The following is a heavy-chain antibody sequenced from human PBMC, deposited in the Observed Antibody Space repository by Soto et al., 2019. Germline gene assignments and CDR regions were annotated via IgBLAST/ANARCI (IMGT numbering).Heavy chain of an antibody. V-gene: IGHV4-4*07. J-gene: IGHJ6*02. D-gene: IGHD6-13*01. CDR1: GGSISSYY. Sequence: LSLTCTVSGGSISSYYWSWIRQPAGKGLEWIGRIYTSGSTNYNPSLKSRVTMSVDTSKNQFSLKLSSVTAADTAVYYCARSGASASSYYYYGMDVWAQGTTVTVSS. CDR2: IYTSGST. CDR3: ARSGASASSYYYYGMDV.